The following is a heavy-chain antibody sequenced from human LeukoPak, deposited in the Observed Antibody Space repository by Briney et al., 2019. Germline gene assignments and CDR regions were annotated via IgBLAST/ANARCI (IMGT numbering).Heavy chain of an antibody. D-gene: IGHD1-26*01. Sequence: PGGSLRLSCAASGFTFSSYGMHWVRQAPGKGLEWVAFIRYDGSNKYYADSVKGRFTISRDNSKNTLYLQMNSLRAEDTAVYYCAREMLTVGARSTGFDYWGQGTLVTVSS. V-gene: IGHV3-30*02. J-gene: IGHJ4*02. CDR1: GFTFSSYG. CDR2: IRYDGSNK. CDR3: AREMLTVGARSTGFDY.